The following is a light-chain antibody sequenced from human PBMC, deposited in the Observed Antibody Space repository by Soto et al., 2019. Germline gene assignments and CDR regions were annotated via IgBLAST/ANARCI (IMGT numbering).Light chain of an antibody. CDR2: DVS. J-gene: IGLJ2*01. CDR1: SSDVGSYNY. V-gene: IGLV2-14*03. CDR3: SSYTRSSTLV. Sequence: QSALTQPASVSGSPGQSITFSCTGTSSDVGSYNYVSWYQQHPGKAPKLMIYDVSNRPLGISNRFSGSKSGNTASLTISGLQAEDEADYHCSSYTRSSTLVFGGGTKVTV.